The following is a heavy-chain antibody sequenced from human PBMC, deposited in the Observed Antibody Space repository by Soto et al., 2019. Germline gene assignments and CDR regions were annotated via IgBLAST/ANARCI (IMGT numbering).Heavy chain of an antibody. CDR2: ISSSGGAL. CDR3: ARDSQGGFNWFDP. J-gene: IGHJ5*02. V-gene: IGHV3-11*01. D-gene: IGHD3-16*01. CDR1: GFPFSDYY. Sequence: GGSLRLSCAASGFPFSDYYMTWIRQAPGKGLEWVSYISSSGGALQYADSVKGRFTISRDNAGNSVFLQMNSLRVEDTAMYYCARDSQGGFNWFDPWGQGTQVTVSS.